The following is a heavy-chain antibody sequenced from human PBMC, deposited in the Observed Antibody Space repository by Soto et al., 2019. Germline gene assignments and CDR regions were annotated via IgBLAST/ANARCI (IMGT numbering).Heavy chain of an antibody. CDR1: GYSFTSYW. Sequence: GESLKISCKGSGYSFTSYWISWVRQMPGKGLEWMGRIDPSDSYTNYSPSFQGHVTIPADKSISTAYLQWSSLKASDTAMDYCARHPGSQGAPIYYYYGMDVWGQGTTVTVSS. J-gene: IGHJ6*02. CDR2: IDPSDSYT. CDR3: ARHPGSQGAPIYYYYGMDV. V-gene: IGHV5-10-1*01.